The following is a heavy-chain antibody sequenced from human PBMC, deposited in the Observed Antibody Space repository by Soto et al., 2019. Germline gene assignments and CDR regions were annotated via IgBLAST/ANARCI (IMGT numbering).Heavy chain of an antibody. Sequence: QAHLAQSGAEVKKPGSSVTVSCKASGGTFNSYGISWVRQAPGHGLDWMGVIIPLYGTVNYAQKFQGRVSITADKSTSTASMDLNSLRSDDAAVYYCAIVRVIRGVIPSHCVLWGQGPQVTVSS. J-gene: IGHJ4*02. V-gene: IGHV1-69*06. D-gene: IGHD3-10*01. CDR1: GGTFNSYG. CDR3: AIVRVIRGVIPSHCVL. CDR2: IIPLYGTV.